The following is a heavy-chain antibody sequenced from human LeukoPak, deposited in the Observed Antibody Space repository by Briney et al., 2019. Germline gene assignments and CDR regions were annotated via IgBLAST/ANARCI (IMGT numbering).Heavy chain of an antibody. CDR2: IYHSGST. CDR3: ARSEPTALHASDI. Sequence: ASETLSLTCTVSGGPISSYYWGWIRQPPGKGLEWIGYIYHSGSTNYNPSLKSRVTISLDTSKNQFSLRLTSVTAADTAVYYCARSEPTALHASDIWGQGTMVTVSS. V-gene: IGHV4-59*01. CDR1: GGPISSYY. J-gene: IGHJ3*02. D-gene: IGHD1-14*01.